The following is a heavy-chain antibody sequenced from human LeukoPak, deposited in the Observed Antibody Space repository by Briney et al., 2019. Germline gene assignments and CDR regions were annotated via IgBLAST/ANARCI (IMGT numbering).Heavy chain of an antibody. CDR3: ASRLVVPAGIDY. D-gene: IGHD2-2*01. CDR1: GGSISSGDYY. V-gene: IGHV4-30-4*08. CDR2: ICYSGST. J-gene: IGHJ4*02. Sequence: PSETLSLTCTVSGGSISSGDYYWSWIRQPPGKGLEWIGHICYSGSTYYNPSLKSRVTISVDTSKNQFSLKLSSVTAADTAVYYCASRLVVPAGIDYWGQGTLVTVSS.